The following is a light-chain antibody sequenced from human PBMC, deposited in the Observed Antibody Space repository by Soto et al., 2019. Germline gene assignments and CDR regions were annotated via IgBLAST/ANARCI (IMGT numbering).Light chain of an antibody. CDR1: QSVSSN. J-gene: IGKJ1*01. V-gene: IGKV3-15*01. CDR2: GAS. CDR3: QHYNNWPPWT. Sequence: EIVLTQSPGTLSLSPGERATLSCRASQSVSSNLAWYQQKPGQAPRLLIYGASTRATGIPARLSGSGSGTEFTLTISRLQSEDFAVYYCQHYNNWPPWTFGQGTKVDI.